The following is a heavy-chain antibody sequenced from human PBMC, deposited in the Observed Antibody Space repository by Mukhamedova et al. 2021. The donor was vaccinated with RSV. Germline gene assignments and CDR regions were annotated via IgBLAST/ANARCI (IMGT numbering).Heavy chain of an antibody. D-gene: IGHD5/OR15-5a*01. CDR2: IKQDGSEK. J-gene: IGHJ6*03. Sequence: VRQAPGKGLEWVANIKQDGSEKYYVVSVKGRFTISRDNAKNSLYLQMNSLRAEDTAVYYCARCPPRREITSYYYYMHFWGKGTTV. V-gene: IGHV3-7*01. CDR3: ARCPPRREITSYYYYMHF.